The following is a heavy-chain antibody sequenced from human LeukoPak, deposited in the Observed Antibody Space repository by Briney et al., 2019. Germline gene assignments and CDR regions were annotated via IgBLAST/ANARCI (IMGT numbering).Heavy chain of an antibody. CDR3: TTAPIYYYDSSGYGVPYDY. J-gene: IGHJ4*02. CDR1: GFTFSNAW. V-gene: IGHV3-15*01. D-gene: IGHD3-22*01. CDR2: IKSKTDGGTT. Sequence: GGSLRLSCAASGFTFSNAWMSWVRQAPGKGLEWVGRIKSKTDGGTTDYAAPVKGRFTISRDDSKNTLYLQMNSLKTEDTAVYYCTTAPIYYYDSSGYGVPYDYWGQGTLVTVSS.